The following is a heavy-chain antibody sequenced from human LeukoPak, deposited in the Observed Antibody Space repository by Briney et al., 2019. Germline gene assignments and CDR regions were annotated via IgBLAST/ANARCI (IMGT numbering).Heavy chain of an antibody. CDR3: AREGFMIVVVSYMDV. D-gene: IGHD3-22*01. J-gene: IGHJ6*03. CDR1: GFTFSSYA. CDR2: ISGSGGST. Sequence: GGSLRLSCAASGFTFSSYARSWVRQAPGKGLEWVSAISGSGGSTYYADSVKGRFTISRDNSKTTLYLQMNSLRAQHTAVYYCAREGFMIVVVSYMDVWGKGTTVTVSS. V-gene: IGHV3-23*01.